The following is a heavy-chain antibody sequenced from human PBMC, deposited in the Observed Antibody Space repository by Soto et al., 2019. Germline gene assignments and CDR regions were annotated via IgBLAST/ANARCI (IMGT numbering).Heavy chain of an antibody. D-gene: IGHD3-10*01. CDR2: IIPIDATV. V-gene: IGHV1-69*12. CDR1: GGTFSNYA. J-gene: IGHJ6*01. Sequence: QVQLVQSGAEVKKPGSSVKVSCKASGGTFSNYALICWVRQAPGQGLEWMGGIIPIDATVNYAQKFQGRITITADESTTTAYMDLGSLRSEDTAVYYCARDLLGFGYTYADVWGQGTTVTVSS. CDR3: ARDLLGFGYTYADV.